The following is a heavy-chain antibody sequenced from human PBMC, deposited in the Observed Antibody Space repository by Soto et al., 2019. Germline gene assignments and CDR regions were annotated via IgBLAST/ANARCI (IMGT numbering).Heavy chain of an antibody. J-gene: IGHJ4*02. Sequence: EVQLVESGGGLVQPGRSLRLSCAASGFTFDDYAMHWVRQPPGKGLEWVSSISWNSGNLGYADSVKGRFTISRENAKNSLYLQMNSLRGEDTALYYCAKGASTTVFAFNDYWGQGTLVTVSS. D-gene: IGHD4-17*01. CDR1: GFTFDDYA. V-gene: IGHV3-9*01. CDR3: AKGASTTVFAFNDY. CDR2: ISWNSGNL.